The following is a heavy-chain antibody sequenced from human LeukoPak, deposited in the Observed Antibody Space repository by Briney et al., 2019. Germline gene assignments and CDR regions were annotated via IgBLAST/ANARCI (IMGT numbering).Heavy chain of an antibody. Sequence: SVKVSCKASGGTFSSYAISWVRRAPGQGLEWMGGIIPIFGTANYAQKFQGRVTITADESTSTAYMELSSLRSEDTAVYYCATRGVDIGAKTYYGMDVWGQGTTVTVSS. D-gene: IGHD5-12*01. CDR1: GGTFSSYA. V-gene: IGHV1-69*13. CDR3: ATRGVDIGAKTYYGMDV. CDR2: IIPIFGTA. J-gene: IGHJ6*02.